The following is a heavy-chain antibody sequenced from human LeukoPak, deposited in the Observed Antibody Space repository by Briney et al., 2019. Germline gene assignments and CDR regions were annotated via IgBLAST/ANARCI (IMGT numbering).Heavy chain of an antibody. V-gene: IGHV4-59*11. CDR2: IYYSGST. CDR3: ARLGSGYYYNYYYMDV. J-gene: IGHJ6*03. CDR1: GGSISSHH. Sequence: PSETLSLTCTVSGGSISSHHWSWIRQPPGKGLEWIGYIYYSGSTNYNPSLKSRVTISVDTSKNQFSLKLSSVTAADTAVYYCARLGSGYYYNYYYMDVWGKGTTVTVSS. D-gene: IGHD3-3*01.